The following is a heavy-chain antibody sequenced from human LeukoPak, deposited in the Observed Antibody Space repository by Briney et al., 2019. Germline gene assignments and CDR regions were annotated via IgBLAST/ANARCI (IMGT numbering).Heavy chain of an antibody. D-gene: IGHD2-15*01. Sequence: SETLSLTCTVSGGSISPYFWSWIRQPPGKGLEWIGYIYYSGSTNYNPSLKSRVTISVDTSKNQFSLKLSSVTAADTAVYYCARGGEVVAANWGQGTLVTVSS. V-gene: IGHV4-59*01. J-gene: IGHJ4*02. CDR3: ARGGEVVAAN. CDR1: GGSISPYF. CDR2: IYYSGST.